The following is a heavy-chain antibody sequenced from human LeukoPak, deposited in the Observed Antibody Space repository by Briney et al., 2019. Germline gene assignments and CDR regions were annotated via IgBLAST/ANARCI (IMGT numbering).Heavy chain of an antibody. CDR1: GGTFISYA. Sequence: VASVKVSCKASGGTFISYAISWVRQAPGQGLEWMGGIIPIFGTANYAQKFQGRVTITTDESTSTAYMELSSLRSEDTAVYYCARGGYCTNGRPCLLFSWFDPWGQGTLVTVSS. CDR3: ARGGYCTNGRPCLLFSWFDP. J-gene: IGHJ5*02. V-gene: IGHV1-69*05. CDR2: IIPIFGTA. D-gene: IGHD2-8*01.